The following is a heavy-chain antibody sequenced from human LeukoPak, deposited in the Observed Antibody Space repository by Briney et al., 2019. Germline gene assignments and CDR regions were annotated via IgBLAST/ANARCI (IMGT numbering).Heavy chain of an antibody. CDR1: GGSINSPNYY. CDR2: IYYTGTT. CDR3: ARHDYYGSLNWFDP. J-gene: IGHJ5*02. Sequence: SETLSLTCIVSGGSINSPNYYWGWIRQPPGKGLEWIGTIYYTGTTYYNPSLKSRLTISVDTSKNQFTLKLTYVTAADTAVYYCARHDYYGSLNWFDPWGQGTLITVSS. V-gene: IGHV4-39*01. D-gene: IGHD3-10*01.